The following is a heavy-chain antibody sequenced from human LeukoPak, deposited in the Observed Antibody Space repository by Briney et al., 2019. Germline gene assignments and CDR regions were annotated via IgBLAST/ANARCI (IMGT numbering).Heavy chain of an antibody. CDR1: GFSFSSYA. CDR2: ISYDGSSR. J-gene: IGHJ4*02. CDR3: ARDPSGYSSRLFAGGDY. Sequence: QPGGSLRLSCAASGFSFSSYAIHWVRQAPGKGLEWVAVISYDGSSRYYADSVKGRFTISRDNSKNTLYLQMNSLRADDTAVYYCARDPSGYSSRLFAGGDYWGQGTLVTVSS. D-gene: IGHD6-13*01. V-gene: IGHV3-30*04.